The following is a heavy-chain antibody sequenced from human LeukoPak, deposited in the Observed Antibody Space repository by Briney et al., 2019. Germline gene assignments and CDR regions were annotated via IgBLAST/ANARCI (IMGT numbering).Heavy chain of an antibody. CDR3: ASQSYYDFWSGYPKALDY. Sequence: GGSLRLSCAASGLTFSSYSMNWVRQAPGKGLEWVSYISSSSSTIYYADSVKGRFTISRDNAKNSLYLQMNSLRAEDTAVYYCASQSYYDFWSGYPKALDYWGQGTLVTVSS. CDR2: ISSSSSTI. J-gene: IGHJ4*02. D-gene: IGHD3-3*01. V-gene: IGHV3-48*01. CDR1: GLTFSSYS.